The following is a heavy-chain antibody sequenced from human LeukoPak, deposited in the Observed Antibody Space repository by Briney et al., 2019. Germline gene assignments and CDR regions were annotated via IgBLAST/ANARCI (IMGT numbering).Heavy chain of an antibody. CDR3: ARDSRRIAVAGLFDAFDI. J-gene: IGHJ3*02. Sequence: ASVKVSCKASGYTFTNYDINWVRRAPGQGLEWMGWISAYNGNTNYAQKLQGRVTMTTDTSTSTAYMELRSLRSDDTAVYYCARDSRRIAVAGLFDAFDIWGQGTMVTVSS. CDR2: ISAYNGNT. CDR1: GYTFTNYD. V-gene: IGHV1-18*01. D-gene: IGHD6-19*01.